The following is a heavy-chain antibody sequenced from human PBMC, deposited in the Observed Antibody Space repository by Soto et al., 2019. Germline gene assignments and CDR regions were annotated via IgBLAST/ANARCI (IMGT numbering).Heavy chain of an antibody. CDR3: AREVGSSSSGFDY. Sequence: SETLSLTCTVSGGSVSSYYWSWIRQSPGKGLEWIGYIYYSGSTNYKPSLKSRVTISVDTSKNQFSLKLSSVTAADTAVYYCAREVGSSSSGFDYWGQGTLVTVSS. V-gene: IGHV4-59*02. CDR2: IYYSGST. J-gene: IGHJ4*02. CDR1: GGSVSSYY. D-gene: IGHD6-6*01.